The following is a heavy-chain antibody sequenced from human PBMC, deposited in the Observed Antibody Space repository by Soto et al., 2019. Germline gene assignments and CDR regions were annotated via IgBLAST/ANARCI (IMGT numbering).Heavy chain of an antibody. J-gene: IGHJ4*02. CDR1: GGSISSYY. D-gene: IGHD4-17*01. CDR2: IYYSGST. V-gene: IGHV4-59*01. CDR3: ARLLDDYGDYGYFDY. Sequence: SETLSLTCTVSGGSISSYYWSWIRQPPGKGLEWIGYIYYSGSTNYNPSLKSRVTISVDTSKNQFSLKLSSVTAADTAVYYCARLLDDYGDYGYFDYWGQGTLVTV.